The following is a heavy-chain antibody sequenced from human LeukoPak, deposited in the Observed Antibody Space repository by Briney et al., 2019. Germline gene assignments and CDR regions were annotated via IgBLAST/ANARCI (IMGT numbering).Heavy chain of an antibody. CDR1: GYTFTSYY. D-gene: IGHD3-22*01. CDR2: INPSGDPT. V-gene: IGHV1-46*01. J-gene: IGHJ6*03. Sequence: EASVKVSCKASGYTFTSYYMHWVRQAPGQGLEWMGIINPSGDPTTYAQKFQGRVTMTSDMSTSTVYMELSSLRSEDTAVYYCARSSGYYSSLFYMHVWGKGTTVTVSS. CDR3: ARSSGYYSSLFYMHV.